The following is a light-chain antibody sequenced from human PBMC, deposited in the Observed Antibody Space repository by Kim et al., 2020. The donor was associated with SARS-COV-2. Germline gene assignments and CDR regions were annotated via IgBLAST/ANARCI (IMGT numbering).Light chain of an antibody. CDR3: QQYDISPYN. Sequence: EIVVTQSPGTLSLSPGGRATLSCRVSQSVDNRYLAWYQQKPGQGPRLLSSGASSRATGISDRFSGSGSRTDFTLTISRLEPEDSAVYYCQQYDISPYNFGQGTKLEIK. J-gene: IGKJ2*01. CDR2: GAS. CDR1: QSVDNRY. V-gene: IGKV3-20*01.